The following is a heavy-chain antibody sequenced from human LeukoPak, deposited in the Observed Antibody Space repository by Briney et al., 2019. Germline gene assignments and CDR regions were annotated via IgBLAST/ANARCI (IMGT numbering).Heavy chain of an antibody. CDR1: GFTFSSYA. D-gene: IGHD6-13*01. CDR2: ISYDGSNK. J-gene: IGHJ4*02. CDR3: AKEVGYSSSWYFDY. V-gene: IGHV3-30*04. Sequence: GGSLRLPCAASGFTFSSYAMHWVRQAPGKGLEWVAVISYDGSNKYYADSVKGRFTISRDNSKNTLYLQMNSLRAEDTAVYYCAKEVGYSSSWYFDYWGQGTLVTVSS.